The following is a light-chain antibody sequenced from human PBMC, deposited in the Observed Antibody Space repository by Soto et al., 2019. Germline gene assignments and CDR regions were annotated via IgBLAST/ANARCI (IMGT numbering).Light chain of an antibody. CDR3: HQYKNWLALT. CDR2: AAS. V-gene: IGKV1-39*01. J-gene: IGKJ4*01. Sequence: DIQMTQSPFSLSASVGDRVTITCRASQSISRDLNWYQQKPGKAPNLLIYAASTLESGVPSRFSGSGSGTDFTLTISSLQSEDSAAYYGHQYKNWLALTFGGGTKVDIK. CDR1: QSISRD.